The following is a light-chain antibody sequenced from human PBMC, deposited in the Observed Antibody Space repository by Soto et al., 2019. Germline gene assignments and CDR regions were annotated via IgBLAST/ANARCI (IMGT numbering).Light chain of an antibody. V-gene: IGLV1-47*01. J-gene: IGLJ2*01. Sequence: QALLIQAPSTPVTHVREALVSSCGSSSTIGSNYVYWYQQLPGTVPKLLIYRNNQRPSGVPDRSSGSNSGTSSSLAISGLRSEDEPDYYCAACDDSLTGVVFGGGTHLTVL. CDR2: RNN. CDR3: AACDDSLTGVV. CDR1: SSTIGSNY.